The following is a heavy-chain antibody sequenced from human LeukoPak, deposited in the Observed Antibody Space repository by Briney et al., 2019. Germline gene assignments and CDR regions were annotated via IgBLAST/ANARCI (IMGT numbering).Heavy chain of an antibody. J-gene: IGHJ4*02. CDR1: GGTFSSYA. CDR3: ARAGYSSSWFDY. V-gene: IGHV1-69*05. CDR2: IIPIFGTA. D-gene: IGHD6-13*01. Sequence: GASVKVSCKASGGTFSSYAISWVRQAPGQGLEWMGGIIPIFGTANYAQKFQGRVTITTDESTSTAYMELSSLRPEDTAVYYCARAGYSSSWFDYWGQGTLITVSS.